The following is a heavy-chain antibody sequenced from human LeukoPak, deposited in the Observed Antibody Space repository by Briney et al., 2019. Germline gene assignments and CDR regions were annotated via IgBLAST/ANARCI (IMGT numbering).Heavy chain of an antibody. CDR3: ARGIYYYYYMDV. J-gene: IGHJ6*03. CDR2: IFYSGST. CDR1: GGSISSSSYY. V-gene: IGHV4-39*07. Sequence: SETLSLTCTVSGGSISSSSYYWGWIRQPPGKGLEWIGSIFYSGSTYYNPSLKSRVTISVDTSKNQFSLKLSSVTAADTAVYYCARGIYYYYYMDVWGKGTTVTVS. D-gene: IGHD3-10*01.